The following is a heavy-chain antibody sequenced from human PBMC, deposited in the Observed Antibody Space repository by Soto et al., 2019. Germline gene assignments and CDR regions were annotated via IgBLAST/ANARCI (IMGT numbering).Heavy chain of an antibody. J-gene: IGHJ3*01. V-gene: IGHV4-30-4*02. Sequence: SDTLSLTSMVSGGSINNGDNYWRSLRQPPGKGLEWIGYIYYSGSSYYNPSLKSRVTMSVDTSKDQFSLNLQSMTAADTAVYYCASFFFGGPYVYGFDLWGQGTVVTVSS. CDR3: ASFFFGGPYVYGFDL. CDR1: GGSINNGDNY. D-gene: IGHD3-16*01. CDR2: IYYSGSS.